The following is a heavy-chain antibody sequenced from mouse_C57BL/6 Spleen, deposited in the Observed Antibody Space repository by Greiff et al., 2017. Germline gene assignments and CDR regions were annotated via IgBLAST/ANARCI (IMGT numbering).Heavy chain of an antibody. CDR1: GFTFSSYT. D-gene: IGHD1-1*01. CDR3: ASYYYGSSTWFAY. J-gene: IGHJ3*01. Sequence: EVQVVESGGGLVKPGGSLKLSCAASGFTFSSYTMSWVRQTPEKRLEWVATISGGGGNTYYPDSVKGRFTISRDNAKNTLYLQMSSLRSEDTALYYCASYYYGSSTWFAYWGQGTLVTVSA. V-gene: IGHV5-9*01. CDR2: ISGGGGNT.